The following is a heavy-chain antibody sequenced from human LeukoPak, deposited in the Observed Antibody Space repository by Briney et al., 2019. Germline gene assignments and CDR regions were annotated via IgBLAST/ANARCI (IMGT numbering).Heavy chain of an antibody. J-gene: IGHJ4*02. CDR3: ATRDISSGWSFDY. V-gene: IGHV4-4*07. CDR2: IHTSGSP. CDR1: SGSINNYH. Sequence: SETLSLTCTVSSGSINNYHWSWLRQPAGKGLEWMGQIHTSGSPNYNPHLKSRVTMSIDTPENQFSLTIRSVTAADTAVYYCATRDISSGWSFDYWGQGTLVTVSS. D-gene: IGHD6-19*01.